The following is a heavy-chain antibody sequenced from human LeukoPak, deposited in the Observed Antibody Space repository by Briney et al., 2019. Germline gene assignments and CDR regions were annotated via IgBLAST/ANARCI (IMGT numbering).Heavy chain of an antibody. CDR3: AKSGSGHYFDY. Sequence: GGSLRLSCAASGFTFRSYAMSWGRQAPGKGLEWVSGISGSGPYTFYTDSVKGRFTISRDNSKNTLNLQMNSLRAEDTAVYSCAKSGSGHYFDYWGQGTLVTVSS. V-gene: IGHV3-23*01. CDR1: GFTFRSYA. J-gene: IGHJ4*02. D-gene: IGHD3-3*01. CDR2: ISGSGPYT.